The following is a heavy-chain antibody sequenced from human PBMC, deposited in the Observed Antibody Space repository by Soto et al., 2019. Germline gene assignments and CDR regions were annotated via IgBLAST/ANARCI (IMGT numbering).Heavy chain of an antibody. J-gene: IGHJ5*02. CDR3: AITYYDFFSGYTPSGCFYP. V-gene: IGHV1-46*01. Sequence: GTDMHWVRQAPGQGLEWMGIINPSGGSTSYAQKFQGRVTMTRDTSTSTVYMELSSLRSEDTSLYYCAITYYDFFSGYTPSGCFYPWG. CDR2: INPSGGST. D-gene: IGHD3-3*01. CDR1: GTD.